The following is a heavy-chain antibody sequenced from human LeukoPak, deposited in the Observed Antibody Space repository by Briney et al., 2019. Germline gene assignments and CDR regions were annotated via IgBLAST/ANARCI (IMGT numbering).Heavy chain of an antibody. D-gene: IGHD1-26*01. CDR2: IYYSGST. J-gene: IGHJ5*02. CDR1: GGSISSSGYY. Sequence: PSETLSLTCTVSGGSISSSGYYWGWIRQPPGKGLEWIVSIYYSGSTYYNPSLKSRVTISVDTSKNQLSLKLSSLTAADTAVYYCARHEYSGSYYGLSWFDPWGQGTLVTVSS. V-gene: IGHV4-39*01. CDR3: ARHEYSGSYYGLSWFDP.